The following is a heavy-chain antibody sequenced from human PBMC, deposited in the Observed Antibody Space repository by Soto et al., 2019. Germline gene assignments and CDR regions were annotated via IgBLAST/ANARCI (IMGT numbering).Heavy chain of an antibody. CDR3: ARGGPHIYFRSWKHYFDY. CDR1: GYTFANYA. CDR2: NT. D-gene: IGHD3-9*01. Sequence: QVQLVQSGPEVKEPGASVKISCKTSGYTFANYAVTWVRQAPGQGLEWVGCNTDYAQKFQGTVTLTRDTSTSTAYLELRRLRSDDTTVYYCARGGPHIYFRSWKHYFDYWGQGTLVTVSS. J-gene: IGHJ4*02. V-gene: IGHV1-18*01.